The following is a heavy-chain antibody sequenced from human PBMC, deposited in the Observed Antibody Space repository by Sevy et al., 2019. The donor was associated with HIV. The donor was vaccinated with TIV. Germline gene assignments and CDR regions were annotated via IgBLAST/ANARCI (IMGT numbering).Heavy chain of an antibody. V-gene: IGHV4-59*08. J-gene: IGHJ4*02. CDR2: IYYNGHI. CDR1: GGSITSLY. D-gene: IGHD1-26*01. CDR3: AGENAWGRGYS. Sequence: SETLSLTCTVSGGSITSLYWNWIRQPPEKGLEWIANIYYNGHINYNPSLKNRVTLSPDTSKNQFSRRLSSVTAADTAMYYCAGENAWGRGYSWGQGTLVTVSS.